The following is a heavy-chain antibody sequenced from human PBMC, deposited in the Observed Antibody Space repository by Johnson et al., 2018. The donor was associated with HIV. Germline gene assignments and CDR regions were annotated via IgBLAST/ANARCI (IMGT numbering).Heavy chain of an antibody. V-gene: IGHV3-30*03. CDR3: ARGGSCYNAHFDI. D-gene: IGHD2-15*01. CDR1: GFTFSSYW. CDR2: ISYDGSNK. J-gene: IGHJ3*02. Sequence: QVQLVESRGVLVQPGGSLRLSCAASGFTFSSYWMSWVRQAPGKGLEWVALISYDGSNKYYADSVKGRFTISRDNSKNTLYLQMNSLRPEDTAVYYCARGGSCYNAHFDIWGQGTMVTVSS.